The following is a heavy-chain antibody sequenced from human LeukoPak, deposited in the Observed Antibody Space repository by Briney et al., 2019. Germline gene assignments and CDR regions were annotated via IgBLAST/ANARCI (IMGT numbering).Heavy chain of an antibody. CDR3: ARVRSYSGSYYTHWFDP. D-gene: IGHD1-26*01. V-gene: IGHV3-21*06. J-gene: IGHJ5*02. CDR1: GFTFSSYT. CDR2: ISSSSSYI. Sequence: GGSLRLSCAASGFTFSSYTMNWVRQAPGKGLEWVSSISSSSSYIYYADSVKGRFTISRDNAKNSLYLQMNSLRAEDTAVYYCARVRSYSGSYYTHWFDPWGQGTLVTVSS.